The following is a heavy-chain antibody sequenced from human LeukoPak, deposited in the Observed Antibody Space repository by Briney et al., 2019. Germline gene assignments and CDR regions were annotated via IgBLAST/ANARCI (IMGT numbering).Heavy chain of an antibody. D-gene: IGHD3-10*01. CDR3: TRDALFGSGRTHLDF. V-gene: IGHV3-7*04. CDR1: EFTFNRYW. J-gene: IGHJ4*02. CDR2: IKHDGSEA. Sequence: GGSLRLSCAASEFTFNRYWMSWVRQAPGKGLEWVANIKHDGSEAHYVDSVKGRFTISRGNAKNSLSLQMNSLNVDDTGVYFCTRDALFGSGRTHLDFWSQGTLVSVSS.